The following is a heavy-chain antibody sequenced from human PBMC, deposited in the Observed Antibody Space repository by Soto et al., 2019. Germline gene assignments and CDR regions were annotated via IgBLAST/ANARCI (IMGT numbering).Heavy chain of an antibody. CDR3: ARDLWGYCGADCYPLDV. CDR2: MYNTGST. CDR1: GSSIISHY. V-gene: IGHV4-59*11. D-gene: IGHD2-21*02. Sequence: SETLSLTCTLSGSSIISHYWRWIRQPPGKGLEWIGYMYNTGSTIYNPSLKSRVTISVDTSKNQFSLKLNSVTAADTAVYYCARDLWGYCGADCYPLDVCGQGTTVT. J-gene: IGHJ6*02.